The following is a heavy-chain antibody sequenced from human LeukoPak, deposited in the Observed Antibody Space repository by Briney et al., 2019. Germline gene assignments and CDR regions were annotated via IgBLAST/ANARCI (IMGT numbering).Heavy chain of an antibody. V-gene: IGHV1-18*01. CDR2: ISAYNGNT. CDR1: GYTLTSYG. J-gene: IGHJ4*02. Sequence: ASVKVSCKASGYTLTSYGISWVRQAPGQGLEWMGWISAYNGNTNYPQKLQGRVTMTTDTTTTTAYMEVRSLRSDDTAVYYCAREAVYDTSGYPFDYWGQGTLVTVSS. CDR3: AREAVYDTSGYPFDY. D-gene: IGHD3-22*01.